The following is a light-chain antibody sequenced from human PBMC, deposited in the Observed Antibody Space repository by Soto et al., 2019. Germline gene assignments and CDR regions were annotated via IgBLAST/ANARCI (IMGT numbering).Light chain of an antibody. CDR2: HVT. J-gene: IGLJ1*01. CDR3: ASFTSTYSYV. Sequence: QSVLTQPASVSGSPGQSITISCTGTSSDVGGYNYVSWYQHHPGKAPKLMIYHVTVRPSGVSNRFSGSKSDDTASLTISGLQAEDEADYYCASFTSTYSYVFGPGTKVTVL. CDR1: SSDVGGYNY. V-gene: IGLV2-14*03.